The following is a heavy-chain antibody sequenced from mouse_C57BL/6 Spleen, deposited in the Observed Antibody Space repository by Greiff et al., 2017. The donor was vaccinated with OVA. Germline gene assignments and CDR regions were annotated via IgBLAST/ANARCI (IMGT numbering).Heavy chain of an antibody. J-gene: IGHJ2*01. V-gene: IGHV5-12*01. CDR3: ARQDYYGSAYYFDY. D-gene: IGHD1-1*01. CDR2: ISNGGGST. CDR1: GFTFSDYY. Sequence: EVQLVESGGGLVQPGGSLKLSCAASGFTFSDYYMYWVRQTPEKRLEWVAYISNGGGSTYYPHTVKGRFTISRDNAKNTLYLQMSRLKSEDTAMYYCARQDYYGSAYYFDYWGQGTTLTVSS.